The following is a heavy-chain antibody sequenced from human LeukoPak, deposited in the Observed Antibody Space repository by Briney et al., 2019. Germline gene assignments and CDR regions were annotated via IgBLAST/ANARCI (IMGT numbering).Heavy chain of an antibody. Sequence: GGSLRLSCAASGLTFSTYAMSWVRQAPGKGLEWVANTKQDGSDKYYVDSVKGRFTISRDNAKNSLYLQMTSLRAEDTAVYYCARLPGSKTFFDYWGQGTLVTVSS. CDR2: TKQDGSDK. CDR3: ARLPGSKTFFDY. J-gene: IGHJ4*02. V-gene: IGHV3-7*01. CDR1: GLTFSTYA. D-gene: IGHD1-26*01.